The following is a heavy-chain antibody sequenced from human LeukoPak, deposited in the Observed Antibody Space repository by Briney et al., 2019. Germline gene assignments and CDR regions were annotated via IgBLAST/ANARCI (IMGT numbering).Heavy chain of an antibody. V-gene: IGHV3-30-3*01. CDR2: ISYDGSNK. D-gene: IGHD3-22*01. Sequence: QPGGSLRLSCAASGFTFSSYAMYWVRQAPGKGLEWVAVISYDGSNKYYADSVKGRFTISRDNSKNTLYLQMNSLRAEDTAVYYCASPYYYDSSGYPSSPFDYWGQGTLVTVSS. CDR1: GFTFSSYA. CDR3: ASPYYYDSSGYPSSPFDY. J-gene: IGHJ4*02.